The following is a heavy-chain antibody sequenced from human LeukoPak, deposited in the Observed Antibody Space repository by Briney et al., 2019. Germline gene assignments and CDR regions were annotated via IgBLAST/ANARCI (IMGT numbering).Heavy chain of an antibody. CDR2: INPNSGGT. V-gene: IGHV1-2*02. J-gene: IGHJ4*02. CDR1: GYTFTGYY. D-gene: IGHD5-24*01. Sequence: GASVKVSCKASGYTFTGYYMHWVRQAPGQGLEWMGWINPNSGGTNYAQKFQGRVTMTRDTSISTAYMELRSLRSDDTAVYYCAGDPVGRDGYNQGEVVDYWGQGTLVTVSS. CDR3: AGDPVGRDGYNQGEVVDY.